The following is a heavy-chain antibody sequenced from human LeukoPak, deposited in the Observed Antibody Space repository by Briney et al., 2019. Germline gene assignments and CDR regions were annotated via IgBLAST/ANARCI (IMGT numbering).Heavy chain of an antibody. J-gene: IGHJ3*02. V-gene: IGHV4-59*01. CDR1: GGSLSSYY. Sequence: KPSETLSLTCTVSGGSLSSYYWSWIRQPPAKGLEWIGYIYYIGSTNYNPSLKSRVTISVDTSKNQFSLKLSSVTAADTAVYYCARSFYYDFWSGYYSMTVGAFDIWGQGTMVTVSS. CDR2: IYYIGST. D-gene: IGHD3-3*01. CDR3: ARSFYYDFWSGYYSMTVGAFDI.